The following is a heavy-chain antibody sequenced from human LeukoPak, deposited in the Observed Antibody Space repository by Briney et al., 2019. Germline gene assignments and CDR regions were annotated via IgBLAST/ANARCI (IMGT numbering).Heavy chain of an antibody. CDR3: ARDLAEIYYGSGSYYDY. CDR2: INQDGSEK. Sequence: PGGSLRLSCAASGFTFSSYWMSWVRQAPGKGLEWVANINQDGSEKYYADSVKGRFTISRDNAKNSLYLQMNSLRAEDTAVYYCARDLAEIYYGSGSYYDYWGQGTLVTVSS. V-gene: IGHV3-7*04. D-gene: IGHD3-10*01. CDR1: GFTFSSYW. J-gene: IGHJ4*02.